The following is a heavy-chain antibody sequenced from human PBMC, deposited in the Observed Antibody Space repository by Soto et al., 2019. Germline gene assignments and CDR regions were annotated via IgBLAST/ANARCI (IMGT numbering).Heavy chain of an antibody. V-gene: IGHV1-18*01. CDR1: GYTFTSYG. Sequence: QVQLVQSGAEVKKPGASVKVSCKASGYTFTSYGISWVRQAPGQGLEWMGWISAYNGNTNYAQKLQGRVTMTTDTATSTAYMELRSLGSDDTAVYYCARGYFGWELLNYSGWYFELWGRGTLVTVSS. CDR2: ISAYNGNT. J-gene: IGHJ2*01. D-gene: IGHD3-9*01. CDR3: ARGYFGWELLNYSGWYFEL.